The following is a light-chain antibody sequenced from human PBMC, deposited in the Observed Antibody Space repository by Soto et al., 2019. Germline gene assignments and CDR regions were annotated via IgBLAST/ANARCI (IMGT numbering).Light chain of an antibody. CDR2: GAS. J-gene: IGKJ4*01. Sequence: EIVLTQSPGTLSLSPGERATPSARASRGVRTGTLAGSPQKPGRAPGLLTYGASSRATAIPDRFSGSGSGADFTLTRSRLAPEDFAVYYCQQYGSVPLTFGGGTKVEIK. V-gene: IGKV3-20*01. CDR1: RGVRTGT. CDR3: QQYGSVPLT.